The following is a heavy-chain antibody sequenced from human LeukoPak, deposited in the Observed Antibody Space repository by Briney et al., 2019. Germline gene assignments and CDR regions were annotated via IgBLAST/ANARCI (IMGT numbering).Heavy chain of an antibody. CDR3: ATVGTNYYYYGMDV. V-gene: IGHV4-34*01. CDR2: INHSGST. D-gene: IGHD3/OR15-3a*01. J-gene: IGHJ6*02. CDR1: GGSFSGYY. Sequence: SETLSLTCAIYGGSFSGYYWSRIRQPPGKGLKWIGEINHSGSTNYNPSLKSRVTISVDTSKNQFSLKLISVTAADTAVYYCATVGTNYYYYGMDVWGQGTTVTVSS.